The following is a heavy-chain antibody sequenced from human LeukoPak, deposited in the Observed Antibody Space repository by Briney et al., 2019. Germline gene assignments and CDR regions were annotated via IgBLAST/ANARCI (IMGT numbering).Heavy chain of an antibody. J-gene: IGHJ4*02. Sequence: GGSPRLSCAASGFTVSSSYMSWVRQAPGKGLEWVSVIHSGGKTYYADSVKGRFSISRDNSKNTLYLQMNSLRAQDTAVYYCTRDLNSGGSCWGQGALVTVSS. CDR2: IHSGGKT. CDR1: GFTVSSSY. V-gene: IGHV3-53*01. CDR3: TRDLNSGGSC. D-gene: IGHD2-15*01.